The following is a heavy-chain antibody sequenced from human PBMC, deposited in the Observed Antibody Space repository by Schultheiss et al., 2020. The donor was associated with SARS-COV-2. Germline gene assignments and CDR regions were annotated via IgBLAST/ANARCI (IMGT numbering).Heavy chain of an antibody. CDR3: ARARGYSQSRFDV. Sequence: GESLKISCATSGFTFSNYHMDWVRQPPGKGLEWVSSISASTTYKEYADSVKGRFTVSRDNAENALYLEMNSLRVEDTAIYYCARARGYSQSRFDVWGQGTTVTVSS. D-gene: IGHD2-15*01. V-gene: IGHV3-21*01. CDR1: GFTFSNYH. J-gene: IGHJ6*02. CDR2: ISASTTYK.